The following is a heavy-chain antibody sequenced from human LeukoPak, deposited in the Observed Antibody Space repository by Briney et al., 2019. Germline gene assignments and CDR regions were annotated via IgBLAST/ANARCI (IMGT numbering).Heavy chain of an antibody. CDR2: IIPIFGTA. J-gene: IGHJ6*03. Sequence: ASVKVSCKASGGTFSSCAISWVRQAPGQGLEWMGGIIPIFGTANYAQKFQGRVTITADESTSTAYMELSSLRSEDTAVYYCARDKGENWNDGFYYYYMDVWGKGTTVTISS. CDR1: GGTFSSCA. D-gene: IGHD1-1*01. CDR3: ARDKGENWNDGFYYYYMDV. V-gene: IGHV1-69*13.